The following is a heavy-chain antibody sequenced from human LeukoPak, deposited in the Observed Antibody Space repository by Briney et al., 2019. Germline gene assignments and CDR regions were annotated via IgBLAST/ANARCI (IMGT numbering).Heavy chain of an antibody. D-gene: IGHD6-13*01. Sequence: SVKVSCKASGCTFSSSAISWVRQAPGQGLEWMGGIIPIFGTANYAQKFQGRVTITADESPSTAYMELSSLRSEDTAVYYCAILAAADRRLYYYYYMDVWGKGTTVTVSS. CDR1: GCTFSSSA. CDR3: AILAAADRRLYYYYYMDV. V-gene: IGHV1-69*13. J-gene: IGHJ6*03. CDR2: IIPIFGTA.